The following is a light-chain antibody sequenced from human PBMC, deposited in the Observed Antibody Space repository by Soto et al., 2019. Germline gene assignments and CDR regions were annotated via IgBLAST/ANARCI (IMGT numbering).Light chain of an antibody. CDR3: QQCNDWPLT. CDR1: QSVYIY. J-gene: IGKJ4*01. CDR2: DAS. Sequence: EIGSTQSPATLSSSPGERATLSCRASQSVYIYLAWYQQKPGQAPRLLIYDASNRATGIPARFSGSGSGTDFTLTISSLEPEDFAVYYCQQCNDWPLTFGGGTKVDIK. V-gene: IGKV3-11*01.